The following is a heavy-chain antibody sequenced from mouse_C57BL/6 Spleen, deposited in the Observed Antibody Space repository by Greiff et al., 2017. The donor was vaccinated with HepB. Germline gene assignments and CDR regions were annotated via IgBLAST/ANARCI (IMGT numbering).Heavy chain of an antibody. CDR2: ISDGGSYT. CDR1: GFTFSSYA. CDR3: ARTALYYDGSSPWFAY. Sequence: EVKLVESGGGLVKPGGSLKLSCAASGFTFSSYAMSWVRQTPEKRLEWVATISDGGSYTYYPDNVKGRFTISRDNAKNNLYLQMSHLKSEDTAMYYCARTALYYDGSSPWFAYWGQGTLVTVSA. V-gene: IGHV5-4*03. D-gene: IGHD1-1*01. J-gene: IGHJ3*01.